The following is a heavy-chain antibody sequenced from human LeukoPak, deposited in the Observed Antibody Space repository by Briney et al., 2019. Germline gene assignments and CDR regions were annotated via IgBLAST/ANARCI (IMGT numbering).Heavy chain of an antibody. CDR3: ARYYYDSSGYYYLFDY. CDR2: IYYSGST. V-gene: IGHV4-59*08. Sequence: SETLSLTCTVSGGSISSYYWSWIRQPPGKGLEWIGYIYYSGSTNYNPSLKSRVIISVDTSKNQFSLKLSSVTAADTAVYYCARYYYDSSGYYYLFDYWGQGTLVTVSS. CDR1: GGSISSYY. J-gene: IGHJ4*02. D-gene: IGHD3-22*01.